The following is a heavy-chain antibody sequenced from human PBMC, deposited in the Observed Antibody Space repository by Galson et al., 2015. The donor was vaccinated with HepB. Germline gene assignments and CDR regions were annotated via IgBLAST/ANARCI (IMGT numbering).Heavy chain of an antibody. V-gene: IGHV1-2*04. D-gene: IGHD2-15*01. Sequence: SVKVSCKASGYTFTGYYIHWVRQAPGRGLQWVGWINPSSGGTNYAQRFQGSVTMTRDTSIRTAYMELSRLTSDDTAVYYCARASDIVRIPHYYFDYWGQGTLVTVSS. CDR3: ARASDIVRIPHYYFDY. CDR2: INPSSGGT. J-gene: IGHJ4*02. CDR1: GYTFTGYY.